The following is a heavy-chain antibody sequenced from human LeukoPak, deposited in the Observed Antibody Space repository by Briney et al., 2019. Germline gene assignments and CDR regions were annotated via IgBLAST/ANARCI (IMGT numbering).Heavy chain of an antibody. CDR2: IYYSGST. V-gene: IGHV4-59*01. CDR3: ARADSSGYPYFDY. Sequence: TASETLSLTRTVSGGSISSYYWSWIRQPPGKGLEWIGYIYYSGSTNYNPSLKSRVTISVDTSKNQFSLKLSSVTAADTAVYYCARADSSGYPYFDYWGQGTLVTVSS. D-gene: IGHD3-22*01. J-gene: IGHJ4*02. CDR1: GGSISSYY.